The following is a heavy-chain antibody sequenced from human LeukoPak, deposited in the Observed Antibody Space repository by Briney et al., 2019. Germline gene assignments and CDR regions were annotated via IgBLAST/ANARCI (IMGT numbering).Heavy chain of an antibody. D-gene: IGHD1-26*01. CDR3: ARESSYSGSLYFDY. CDR2: INSDGSST. Sequence: GSLRLSCAASGFTFSRYWMHWVRQAPGKGLVWVARINSDGSSTSYADSVKGRFTISRDNAKNTLYLQMNSLRAEDTAVYYCARESSYSGSLYFDYWGQGTLVTVSS. CDR1: GFTFSRYW. V-gene: IGHV3-74*01. J-gene: IGHJ4*02.